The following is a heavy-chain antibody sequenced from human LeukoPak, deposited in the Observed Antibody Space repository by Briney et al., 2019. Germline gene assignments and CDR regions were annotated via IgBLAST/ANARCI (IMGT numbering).Heavy chain of an antibody. Sequence: ASVKVSCKASGGTFSSYAISWVRQAPGQGLEWMGRIIPILGIANYAQKFQGRVTITADKSTSTAYMELSSLRSEDTAVYYCARDDYGGSHFDYWGQGTLVTVSS. CDR3: ARDDYGGSHFDY. D-gene: IGHD4-23*01. CDR1: GGTFSSYA. V-gene: IGHV1-69*04. J-gene: IGHJ4*02. CDR2: IIPILGIA.